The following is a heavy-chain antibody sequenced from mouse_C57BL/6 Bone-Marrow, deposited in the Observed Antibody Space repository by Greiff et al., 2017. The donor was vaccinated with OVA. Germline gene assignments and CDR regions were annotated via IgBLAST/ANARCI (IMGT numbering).Heavy chain of an antibody. V-gene: IGHV1-55*01. J-gene: IGHJ3*01. CDR1: GYTFTSYW. Sequence: QVQLQQPGAELVKPGASVQMSCKASGYTFTSYWITWVKQRPGQGLEWIGDIYPGSGSTNYNEKFKSKATLTVDTSSSTAYMQLSSLTSEDSAVYYCARGIYYGYDEAYWGQGTLVTVSA. CDR2: IYPGSGST. CDR3: ARGIYYGYDEAY. D-gene: IGHD2-2*01.